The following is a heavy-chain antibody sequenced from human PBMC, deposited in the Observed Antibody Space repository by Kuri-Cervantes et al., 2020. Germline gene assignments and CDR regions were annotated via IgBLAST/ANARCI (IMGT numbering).Heavy chain of an antibody. CDR2: ISYDGSNK. CDR1: GFTFSSYG. V-gene: IGHV3-30*03. J-gene: IGHJ6*02. D-gene: IGHD3-10*01. Sequence: GESLKISCAASGFTFSSYGMHWVRQAPGKGLEWVAVISYDGSNKYYADSVKGRFTISRDNSKNTLYLQMNSLRAEDTAVYYCARDRGVRGAYYYYGMDVWGQGTTVTVSS. CDR3: ARDRGVRGAYYYYGMDV.